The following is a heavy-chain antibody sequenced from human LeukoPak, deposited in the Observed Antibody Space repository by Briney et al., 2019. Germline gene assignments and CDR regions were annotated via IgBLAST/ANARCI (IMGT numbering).Heavy chain of an antibody. D-gene: IGHD6-19*01. CDR3: ARHASGWYPHGMDV. CDR1: GYNFNTYW. CDR2: IYPSDSDT. Sequence: GESLKISCKGSGYNFNTYWIGWVRQMPGKGLEWMGFIYPSDSDTRYSPSFQGQVTISADKSISTAYLQWSSLKASDTAMYYCARHASGWYPHGMDVWGQGTTVTVSS. J-gene: IGHJ6*02. V-gene: IGHV5-51*01.